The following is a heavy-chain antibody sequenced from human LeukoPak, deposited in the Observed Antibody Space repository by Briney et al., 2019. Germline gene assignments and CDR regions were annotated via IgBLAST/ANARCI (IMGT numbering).Heavy chain of an antibody. CDR2: ITSAGGYR. D-gene: IGHD2-2*01. CDR1: GFTFSDYS. J-gene: IGHJ6*03. Sequence: GRSLRLSCGASGFTFSDYSMNWVRQAPGKGLAWVASITSAGGYRYYADSVKGRFTISRDNAQNSLFLQMDSLRPEDTAVYFCATSGGFVLPNAITGNWYMDVWGRGTAVTVS. V-gene: IGHV3-21*06. CDR3: ATSGGFVLPNAITGNWYMDV.